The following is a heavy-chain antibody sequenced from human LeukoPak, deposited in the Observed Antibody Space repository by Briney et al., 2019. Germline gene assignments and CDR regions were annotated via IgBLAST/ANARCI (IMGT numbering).Heavy chain of an antibody. CDR1: GGSISSSSYY. CDR2: IYYSGST. Sequence: SETLSLTCTVSGGSISSSSYYRGWIRQPPGKGLEWIGSIYYSGSTYYNPSPKSRVTISVDRSKNQFSLKLSSVTAADTAVYYCARSVNYDILTGYQRGDAFDIWGQGTMVTVSS. J-gene: IGHJ3*02. V-gene: IGHV4-39*07. CDR3: ARSVNYDILTGYQRGDAFDI. D-gene: IGHD3-9*01.